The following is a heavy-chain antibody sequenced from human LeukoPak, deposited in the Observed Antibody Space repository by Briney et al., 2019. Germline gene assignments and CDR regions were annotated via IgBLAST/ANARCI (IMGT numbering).Heavy chain of an antibody. CDR3: ARMSNYRNAFDI. CDR1: GDSISSSTYY. CDR2: IYYSGST. V-gene: IGHV4-61*05. Sequence: PSETLSLTCTVSGDSISSSTYYWGWIRQPPGKGLEWIGYIYYSGSTNYNPSLKSRVTISVDTSKNQFSLKLSSVTAADTAVYYCARMSNYRNAFDIWGQGTMVTVSS. D-gene: IGHD4-4*01. J-gene: IGHJ3*02.